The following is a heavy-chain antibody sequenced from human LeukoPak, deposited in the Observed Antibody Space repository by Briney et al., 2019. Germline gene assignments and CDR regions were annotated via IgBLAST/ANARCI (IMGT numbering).Heavy chain of an antibody. V-gene: IGHV1-8*01. Sequence: ASVKVSCKASGYTFTSYDINWVRQATGQGLEWMGWINPNSGGTNYAQKFQGRVTMTRNTSISTAYMELSSLRSEDTAVYYCAFGASDAFDIWGQGTMVTVSS. D-gene: IGHD3-3*01. CDR1: GYTFTSYD. CDR3: AFGASDAFDI. CDR2: INPNSGGT. J-gene: IGHJ3*02.